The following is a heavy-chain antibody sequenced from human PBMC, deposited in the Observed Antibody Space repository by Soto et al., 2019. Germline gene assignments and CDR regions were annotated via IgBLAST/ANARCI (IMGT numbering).Heavy chain of an antibody. J-gene: IGHJ4*02. CDR3: AKGRASTGWYYWEVDY. CDR2: VSYDGNKR. V-gene: IGHV3-30*18. CDR1: KFTFSTYD. Sequence: HLVESGGGVVQPGKSLRLSCAASKFTFSTYDMHWVRQAPGKGLEWVAVVSYDGNKRYYADSVRGRFTISRDNSKNTVYFEMNSLIPEETAAYFCAKGRASTGWYYWEVDYWGQGNLVTVSS. D-gene: IGHD6-19*01.